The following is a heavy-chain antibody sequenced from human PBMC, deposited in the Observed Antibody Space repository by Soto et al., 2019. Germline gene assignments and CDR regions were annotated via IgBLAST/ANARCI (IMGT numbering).Heavy chain of an antibody. D-gene: IGHD2-2*03. CDR1: GFSLSTSGVG. CDR3: AHVDIAVVPDAAPYNWFDP. Sequence: SGPTLVNPTQTLTLTCTFSGFSLSTSGVGVGWIRQPPGKALEWLALIYWDDDKRYSPSLKSRLTITKDTSKNQVVLTMTNMDPVDTAKYYCAHVDIAVVPDAAPYNWFDPWGQGTLVTVS. J-gene: IGHJ5*02. V-gene: IGHV2-5*02. CDR2: IYWDDDK.